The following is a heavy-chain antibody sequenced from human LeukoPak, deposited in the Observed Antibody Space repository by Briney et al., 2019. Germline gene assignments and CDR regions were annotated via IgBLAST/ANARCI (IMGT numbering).Heavy chain of an antibody. V-gene: IGHV3-30*02. Sequence: PGGSLRLSCAASGFTFSSYGMHWVRQAPGKGLERVAFIRYDGSNKYYADSVKGRFTISRDNSKNTLYLHVNSLRPEDTAVYYCARTGGSYPYYFEYWGQGTLVTVSS. D-gene: IGHD1-26*01. J-gene: IGHJ4*02. CDR1: GFTFSSYG. CDR2: IRYDGSNK. CDR3: ARTGGSYPYYFEY.